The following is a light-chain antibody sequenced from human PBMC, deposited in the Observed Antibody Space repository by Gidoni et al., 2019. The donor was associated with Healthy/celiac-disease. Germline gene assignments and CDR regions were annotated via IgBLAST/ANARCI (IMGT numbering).Light chain of an antibody. Sequence: ELVLTQSPATLSLSPGARATLSCRARQRVSSYLAWYQQKPGQAPRLLIYDASNRATGIPARFSGSGSGTDFTLTISRLEPEDFAVYYCQQRSNWPLTFGQGTKVEIK. CDR1: QRVSSY. V-gene: IGKV3-11*01. CDR2: DAS. CDR3: QQRSNWPLT. J-gene: IGKJ1*01.